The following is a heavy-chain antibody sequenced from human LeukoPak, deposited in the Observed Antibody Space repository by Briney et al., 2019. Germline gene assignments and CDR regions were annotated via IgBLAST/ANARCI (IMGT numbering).Heavy chain of an antibody. V-gene: IGHV4-39*01. CDR2: IYYSGST. CDR3: ARQLSNWFDP. D-gene: IGHD3-10*01. CDR1: GGSISSSSYY. Sequence: SETLSLTCTVSGGSISSSSYYWGWVRQPPGKGLEWIGSIYYSGSTYYNPSLKSRVTISVDPSKIQLSLKLSSVTAADTAVYYCARQLSNWFDPWGQGTLVTVSS. J-gene: IGHJ5*02.